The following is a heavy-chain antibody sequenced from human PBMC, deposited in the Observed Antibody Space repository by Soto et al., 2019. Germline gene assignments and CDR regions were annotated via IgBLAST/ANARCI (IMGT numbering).Heavy chain of an antibody. V-gene: IGHV3-30-3*01. D-gene: IGHD6-19*01. CDR3: AREYSLAAVDQGY. CDR1: GFTFSSYT. CDR2: ISYDGGDK. J-gene: IGHJ4*02. Sequence: GGSLRLSCAASGFTFSSYTMHWVRQTPGKGLEWVAHISYDGGDKYYADSVKGRFTISRDNSKNTLYLQMNSLKTEDTSVYYCAREYSLAAVDQGYWGQGILVTVSS.